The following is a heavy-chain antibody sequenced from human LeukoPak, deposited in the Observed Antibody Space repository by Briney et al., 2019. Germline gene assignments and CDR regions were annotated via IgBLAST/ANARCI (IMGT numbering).Heavy chain of an antibody. Sequence: GGSLRLSCAASGFTFSSYEMNWVRQAPGKGLEWVSYISSSGTTIYYANSVKGRFTISRDNAKNSLYLQMNSLRGEDTAVYYCARGGGDNEVTLDYWGQGTLVTAPS. CDR3: ARGGGDNEVTLDY. D-gene: IGHD4-17*01. CDR1: GFTFSSYE. J-gene: IGHJ4*02. CDR2: ISSSGTTI. V-gene: IGHV3-48*03.